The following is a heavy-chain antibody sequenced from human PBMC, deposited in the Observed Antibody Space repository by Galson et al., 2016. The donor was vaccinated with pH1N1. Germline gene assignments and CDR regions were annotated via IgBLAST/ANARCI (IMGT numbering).Heavy chain of an antibody. V-gene: IGHV2-70*20. CDR3: ARSLYGDYVGGMDV. Sequence: PALVKPTQTLTLTCTFSGFSLSTSGMSVTWVRQPPGKALEWLALIDWDANKYYSTSLKTRLTISKDTSRNQVVLIMTNMDPVDTATYYCARSLYGDYVGGMDVWGQGTTVTVS. J-gene: IGHJ6*02. D-gene: IGHD4-17*01. CDR2: IDWDANK. CDR1: GFSLSTSGMS.